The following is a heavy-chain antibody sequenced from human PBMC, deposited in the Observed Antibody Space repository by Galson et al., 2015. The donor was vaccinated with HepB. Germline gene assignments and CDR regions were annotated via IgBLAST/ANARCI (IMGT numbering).Heavy chain of an antibody. CDR1: GLTFSSYA. Sequence: SLRLSCAASGLTFSSYAMSWVRQAPGKGLAWVSAISGSGGSTYYADSVKGRFTISRDNSKNTLYLHMNSLRAEDTAVYYCAKMNYEILTGYYAANYFDYWGHGTLVTVSS. D-gene: IGHD3-9*01. J-gene: IGHJ4*01. CDR2: ISGSGGST. CDR3: AKMNYEILTGYYAANYFDY. V-gene: IGHV3-23*01.